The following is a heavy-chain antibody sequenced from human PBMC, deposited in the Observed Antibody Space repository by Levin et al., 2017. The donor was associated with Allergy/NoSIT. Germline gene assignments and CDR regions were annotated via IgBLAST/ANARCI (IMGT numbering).Heavy chain of an antibody. Sequence: ASVKVSCKASGYTFTSYGISWVRQAPGQGLEWMGWISAYNGNTNYAQKLQGRVTMTTDTSTSTAYMELRSLRSDDTAVYYCARDRRYDILTGPLDYWGQGTLVTVSS. CDR2: ISAYNGNT. J-gene: IGHJ4*02. CDR1: GYTFTSYG. V-gene: IGHV1-18*01. CDR3: ARDRRYDILTGPLDY. D-gene: IGHD3-9*01.